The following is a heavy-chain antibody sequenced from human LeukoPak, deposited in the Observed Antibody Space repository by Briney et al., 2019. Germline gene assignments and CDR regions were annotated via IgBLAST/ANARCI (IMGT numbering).Heavy chain of an antibody. V-gene: IGHV3-7*01. CDR1: GFTFGDYA. D-gene: IGHD3-22*01. Sequence: GGSLRLSCTASGFTFGDYAMSWVRQAPGKGLEWVANIKQDGSEKYYVDSVKGRFTISRDNAKNSLYLQMNSLRAEDTAVYYCARERGADYYDSSGYPDYWGQGTLVTVSS. CDR3: ARERGADYYDSSGYPDY. CDR2: IKQDGSEK. J-gene: IGHJ4*02.